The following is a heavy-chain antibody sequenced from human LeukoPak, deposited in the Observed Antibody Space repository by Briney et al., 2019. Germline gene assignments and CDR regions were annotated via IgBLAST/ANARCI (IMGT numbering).Heavy chain of an antibody. CDR3: ARLYSSSRPYAGDY. J-gene: IGHJ4*02. D-gene: IGHD6-13*01. Sequence: ASVKVSCKASGGTFSSYAISWVQQAPGQGLEWMGGIIPIFGTANYAQKFQGRVTITADKSTSTAYMELSSLRSEDTAVYYCARLYSSSRPYAGDYWGQGTLVTVSS. CDR1: GGTFSSYA. V-gene: IGHV1-69*06. CDR2: IIPIFGTA.